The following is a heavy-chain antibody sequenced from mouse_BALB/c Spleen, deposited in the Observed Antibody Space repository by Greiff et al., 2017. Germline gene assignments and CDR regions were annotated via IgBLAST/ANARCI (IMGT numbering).Heavy chain of an antibody. CDR2: ISNGGGST. D-gene: IGHD2-3*01. CDR3: ARQGGYSYFDY. Sequence: EVKVEESGGGLVQPGGSLKLSCAASGFTFSSYTMSWVRQTPEKRLEWVAYISNGGGSTYYPDTVKGRFTISRDNAKNTLYLQMSSLKSEDTAMYYCARQGGYSYFDYWGQGTTLTVSS. J-gene: IGHJ2*01. CDR1: GFTFSSYT. V-gene: IGHV5-12-2*01.